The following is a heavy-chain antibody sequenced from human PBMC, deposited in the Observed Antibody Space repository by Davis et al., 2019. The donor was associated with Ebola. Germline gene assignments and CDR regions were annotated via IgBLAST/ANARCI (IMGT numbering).Heavy chain of an antibody. CDR2: ISSSSSYI. Sequence: PGGSLRLSCAASGFTFSSYAMSWVRQAPGKGLEWVSSISSSSSYIYYADSVKGRFTISRDNAKNSLYLQMNSLRAEDTAVYYCARDAQVGSYDSFDIWGQGTMVTVSS. D-gene: IGHD1-26*01. CDR1: GFTFSSYA. CDR3: ARDAQVGSYDSFDI. J-gene: IGHJ3*02. V-gene: IGHV3-21*01.